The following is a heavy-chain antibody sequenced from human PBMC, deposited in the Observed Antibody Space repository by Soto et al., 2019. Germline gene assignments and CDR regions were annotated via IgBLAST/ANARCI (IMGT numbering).Heavy chain of an antibody. D-gene: IGHD6-13*01. CDR2: ISSNSAYI. V-gene: IGHV3-21*01. Sequence: GGSLRLSCAASGFTFRSFTMNWVRQAPGKGLEWVPAISSNSAYIYYTDALRGRFTISRDNAKNSLHLQMNSLRAEDTAVYYCTRDASRDSSARGWFDPWGPGTLVTVSS. CDR3: TRDASRDSSARGWFDP. CDR1: GFTFRSFT. J-gene: IGHJ5*02.